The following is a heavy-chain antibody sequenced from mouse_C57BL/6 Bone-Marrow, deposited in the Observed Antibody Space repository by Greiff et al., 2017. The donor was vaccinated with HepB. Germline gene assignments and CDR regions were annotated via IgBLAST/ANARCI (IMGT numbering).Heavy chain of an antibody. D-gene: IGHD1-1*01. Sequence: EVQGVESGGGLVQPGGSMKLSCAASGFTFSDAWMDWVRQSPEKGLEWVAEIRNKANNHATYYDESVKGRFTISRDDSKSSVYLQMNSLSAEDTGIYYCTRRGTTVVANFDYWGQGTTLTVSS. CDR2: IRNKANNHAT. J-gene: IGHJ2*01. CDR1: GFTFSDAW. V-gene: IGHV6-6*01. CDR3: TRRGTTVVANFDY.